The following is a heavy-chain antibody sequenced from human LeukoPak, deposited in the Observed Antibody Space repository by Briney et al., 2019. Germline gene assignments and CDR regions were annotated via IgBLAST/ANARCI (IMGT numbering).Heavy chain of an antibody. Sequence: PGGSLRLSCAASGFTVSSNYMSLVRQAPGKGLEWVSVIYTDDNKYYADSVKGRFTISRDNSKNTLYLQMNSLRAEDTGVYYCARDRGYLGLGTDYWGQGTLVTVSS. CDR2: IYTDDNK. V-gene: IGHV3-66*01. CDR1: GFTVSSNY. CDR3: ARDRGYLGLGTDY. J-gene: IGHJ4*02. D-gene: IGHD5-18*01.